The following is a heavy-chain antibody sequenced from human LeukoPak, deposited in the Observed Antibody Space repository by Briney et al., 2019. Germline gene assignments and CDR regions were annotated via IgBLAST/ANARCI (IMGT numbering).Heavy chain of an antibody. CDR2: IRSKANKYAT. V-gene: IGHV3-73*01. CDR1: GFTFSGSA. J-gene: IGHJ4*02. Sequence: PGGSLRLSCAASGFTFSGSAMHWVRQASGKGLEWVGRIRSKANKYATAYAASMKGRFNISRDDSKNTAYLQMNSLKTEDTAVYYCIRHSPDTSMANGGYWGQGTLVTVSS. D-gene: IGHD5-18*01. CDR3: IRHSPDTSMANGGY.